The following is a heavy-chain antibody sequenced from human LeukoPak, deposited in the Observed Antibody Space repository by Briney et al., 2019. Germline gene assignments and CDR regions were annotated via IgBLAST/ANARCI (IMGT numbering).Heavy chain of an antibody. CDR3: ARDPGIVVVPAAYVGYFDY. CDR2: IKQDGSEK. Sequence: GGSLRLSCAASGFTFSSYWMSWVRQAPGKGLEWVANIKQDGSEKYYVDSVKGRFTISRDNAKNSLYLQMNSLRAEDTAVYYCARDPGIVVVPAAYVGYFDYWGQGTLVTVSS. CDR1: GFTFSSYW. D-gene: IGHD2-2*01. V-gene: IGHV3-7*01. J-gene: IGHJ4*02.